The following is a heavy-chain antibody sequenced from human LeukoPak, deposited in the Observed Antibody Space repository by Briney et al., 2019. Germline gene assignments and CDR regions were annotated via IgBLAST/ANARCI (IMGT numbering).Heavy chain of an antibody. Sequence: GASVKVSCKASGYTFTSYYMHWVRQAPGQGLEWMGRIIPILGIANYAQKFQGRVTITADKSTSTAYMELSSLRSEDTAVYYCASGYGSGSYYWFDPWGQGTLVTVSS. D-gene: IGHD3-10*01. V-gene: IGHV1-69*02. CDR2: IIPILGIA. J-gene: IGHJ5*02. CDR1: GYTFTSYY. CDR3: ASGYGSGSYYWFDP.